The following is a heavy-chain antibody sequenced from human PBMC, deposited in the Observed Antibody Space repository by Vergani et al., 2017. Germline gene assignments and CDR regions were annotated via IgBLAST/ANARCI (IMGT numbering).Heavy chain of an antibody. D-gene: IGHD2-2*01. Sequence: QVQLVQSGAEVKKPGASVKVSCKASGYTFTSYGISWVRQAPGQGLEWMGWISAYNGNTNYEQKLQGRVTMTTDTSTSTAYIELRSLRSDDTAVYYCARDPYIVVVPAAPYYYYYYGMDVWGQGTTVTVSS. CDR1: GYTFTSYG. V-gene: IGHV1-18*04. J-gene: IGHJ6*02. CDR3: ARDPYIVVVPAAPYYYYYYGMDV. CDR2: ISAYNGNT.